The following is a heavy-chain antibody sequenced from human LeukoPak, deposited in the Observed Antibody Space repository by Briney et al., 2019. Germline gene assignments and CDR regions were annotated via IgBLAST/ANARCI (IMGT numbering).Heavy chain of an antibody. CDR3: ARGLHDRSWYGAH. V-gene: IGHV3-30*04. J-gene: IGHJ4*02. Sequence: GRSLRLSCAASGFTFSDYTMQWVRQAPGKGLEWVALLPPDGSYQYYADSSKGRFTISRDNFKNALYLQMNSLRLEDTAVYYCARGLHDRSWYGAHWGQGTLLSVSS. D-gene: IGHD6-13*01. CDR1: GFTFSDYT. CDR2: LPPDGSYQ.